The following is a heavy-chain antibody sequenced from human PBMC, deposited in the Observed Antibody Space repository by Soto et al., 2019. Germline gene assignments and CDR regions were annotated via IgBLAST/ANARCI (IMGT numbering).Heavy chain of an antibody. J-gene: IGHJ4*02. CDR2: TYYRSKWFN. CDR3: ARGSYYSGWV. Sequence: PSQTLSLTCAISGNSVSSISAAWYWIRHSTSRGLEWLGRTYYRSKWFNDYAVSVKIRITNNPETPKNQFSLQLNSVTPEDTAVYYCARGSYYSGWVWGQGPLVTVSP. V-gene: IGHV6-1*01. CDR1: GNSVSSISAA. D-gene: IGHD6-19*01.